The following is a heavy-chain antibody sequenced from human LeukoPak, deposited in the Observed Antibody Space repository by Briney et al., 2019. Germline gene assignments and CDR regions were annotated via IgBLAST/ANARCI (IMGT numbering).Heavy chain of an antibody. D-gene: IGHD2-15*01. CDR1: GFTFRSYD. CDR2: IKEDGSDT. CDR3: AREWWYLDY. Sequence: PGRSLRLSCAASGFTFRSYDMHWVRQAPGKGLEWVARIKEDGSDTYYVDSVKGRFTISRDKAKKTVYLQMNSLRVEDTAVYYCAREWWYLDYWGQGTLVTVSS. V-gene: IGHV3-7*03. J-gene: IGHJ4*02.